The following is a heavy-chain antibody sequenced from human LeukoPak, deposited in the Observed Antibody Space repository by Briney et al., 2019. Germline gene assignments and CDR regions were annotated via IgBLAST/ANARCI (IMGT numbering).Heavy chain of an antibody. CDR3: ASGIRDYYYYYYMDV. CDR2: IIPIFGTA. D-gene: IGHD5-18*01. J-gene: IGHJ6*03. CDR1: GGTFSSYA. V-gene: IGHV1-69*05. Sequence: ASVKVSCKASGGTFSSYAISWVRQAPGQGLEWMGGIIPIFGTANYAQKFQGRVTITTDGSTSTAYMELSSLRSEDTAVYYCASGIRDYYYYYYMDVWGKETTVTVSS.